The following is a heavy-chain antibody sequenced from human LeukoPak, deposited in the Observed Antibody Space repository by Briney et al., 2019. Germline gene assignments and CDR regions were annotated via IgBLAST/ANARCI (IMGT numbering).Heavy chain of an antibody. CDR3: AKHYGDYFLDF. CDR2: IGAGGTFT. J-gene: IGHJ4*02. D-gene: IGHD4-17*01. V-gene: IGHV3-23*01. Sequence: GGSLRLSCTASGFTFSSYAMNWVRQAPGKGLEWVSGIGAGGTFTYYADSVQGRFTVSRDNSKKTLYLQMHSLRDEDTAIYYCAKHYGDYFLDFWGQGTLVTVSS. CDR1: GFTFSSYA.